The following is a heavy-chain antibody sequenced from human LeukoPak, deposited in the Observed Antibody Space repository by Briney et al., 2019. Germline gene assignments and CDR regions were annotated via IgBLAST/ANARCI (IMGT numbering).Heavy chain of an antibody. D-gene: IGHD6-19*01. Sequence: SETLSLTCTVSGGSISSGDYYWSWIRQPPGKGLEWIGYIYYSGSTNYNPSLMSRVTISVDSSKNHFSLKLTSVTAADTAVYYCARVLADSSGWYHFDYWGQGTLVTVSS. J-gene: IGHJ4*02. CDR3: ARVLADSSGWYHFDY. CDR1: GGSISSGDYY. V-gene: IGHV4-61*08. CDR2: IYYSGST.